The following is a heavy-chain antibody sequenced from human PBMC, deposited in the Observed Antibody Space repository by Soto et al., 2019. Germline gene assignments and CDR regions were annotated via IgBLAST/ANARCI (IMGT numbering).Heavy chain of an antibody. Sequence: NPSETLSLTCTVSGGSISSGGYYWSWIRQHPGKGLEWIGYIYYSGSTYYNPSLKSRVTISVDTSKNQFSLKLSSVTAADTAVYYCARGLDDFWSGYNYGMDVWGQGTTVTVSS. CDR3: ARGLDDFWSGYNYGMDV. D-gene: IGHD3-3*01. CDR2: IYYSGST. V-gene: IGHV4-31*03. CDR1: GGSISSGGYY. J-gene: IGHJ6*02.